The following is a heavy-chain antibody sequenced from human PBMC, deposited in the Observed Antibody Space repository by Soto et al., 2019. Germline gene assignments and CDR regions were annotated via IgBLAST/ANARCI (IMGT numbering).Heavy chain of an antibody. D-gene: IGHD3-10*01. CDR1: GGSISSGDYY. Sequence: QVQLQESGPGLVKPSQTLSLTCTVSGGSISSGDYYWSWIRQPPGKGLEWIGYIYYSGSTYYNPSLKSRVTISVDTSKNQFFLKLSSVTAADTAVYYCARVLIGRATMVRGTYWFDPWGQGTLVTVSS. J-gene: IGHJ5*02. CDR3: ARVLIGRATMVRGTYWFDP. V-gene: IGHV4-30-4*01. CDR2: IYYSGST.